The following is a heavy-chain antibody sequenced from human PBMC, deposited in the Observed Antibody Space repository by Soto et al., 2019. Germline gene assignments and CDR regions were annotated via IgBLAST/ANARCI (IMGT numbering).Heavy chain of an antibody. CDR2: IKSKTDGGTT. D-gene: IGHD6-13*01. V-gene: IGHV3-15*01. CDR1: GFTSSNAW. J-gene: IGHJ4*02. CDR3: TTDRLGIAAAGTDY. Sequence: GGSLRLSCAASGFTSSNAWMSWVRQAPGKGLEWVGRIKSKTDGGTTDYAAPVKGRFTNSRDDSKNTLYLQMNSLKTEDTAVYYCTTDRLGIAAAGTDYWGQGTLVTVSS.